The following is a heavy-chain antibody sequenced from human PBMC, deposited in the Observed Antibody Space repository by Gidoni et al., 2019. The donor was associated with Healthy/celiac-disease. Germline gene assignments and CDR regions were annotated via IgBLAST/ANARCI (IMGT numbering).Heavy chain of an antibody. CDR1: GGSISSYY. D-gene: IGHD5-12*01. J-gene: IGHJ4*02. V-gene: IGHV4-4*07. CDR3: ARGGPRDGYNPLDY. Sequence: QVQLQESCPGLVKPSETLSLTCTVSGGSISSYYWSWIRQPAGKGLEWIGRIYTSGSTNYNPSLKSRVTMSVDTSKNQFSLKLSSVTAADTAVYYCARGGPRDGYNPLDYWGQGTLVTVSS. CDR2: IYTSGST.